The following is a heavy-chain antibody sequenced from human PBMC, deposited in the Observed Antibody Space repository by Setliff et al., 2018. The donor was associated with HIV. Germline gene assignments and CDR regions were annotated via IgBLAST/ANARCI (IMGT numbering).Heavy chain of an antibody. CDR2: IHPKSGST. CDR1: GYSFTNYY. CDR3: ARISGHSHGYGYSGSYGPFDI. D-gene: IGHD1-26*01. J-gene: IGHJ3*02. V-gene: IGHV1-46*01. Sequence: ASVKVSCKASGYSFTNYYMHWVRQAPGQGLEWMGIIHPKSGSTSLADKFQGRVTMTRDTSTSTVYMELESLISDDTAVYYCARISGHSHGYGYSGSYGPFDIWGQGTMVTVSS.